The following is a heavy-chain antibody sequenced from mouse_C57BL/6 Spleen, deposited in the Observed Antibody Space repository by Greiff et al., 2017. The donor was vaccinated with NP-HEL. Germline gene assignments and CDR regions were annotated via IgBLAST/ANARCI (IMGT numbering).Heavy chain of an antibody. CDR2: IDPSDSYT. J-gene: IGHJ3*01. CDR1: GYTFTSYW. CDR3: ARGAFYDFFAY. D-gene: IGHD2-3*01. V-gene: IGHV1-50*01. Sequence: QVQLQQPGAELVKPGASVKLSCKASGYTFTSYWMQWVKQRPGQGLEWIGEIDPSDSYTNYNQKFKGKATLTVDTSSSTAYMQLSSLTSEDSAVYYCARGAFYDFFAYWGQGTLVTVSA.